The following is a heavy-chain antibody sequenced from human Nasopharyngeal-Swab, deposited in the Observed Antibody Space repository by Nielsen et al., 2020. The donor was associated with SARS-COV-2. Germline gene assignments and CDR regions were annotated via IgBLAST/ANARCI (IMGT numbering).Heavy chain of an antibody. J-gene: IGHJ4*02. CDR1: GFTFSSYS. CDR3: ARESRIVVVTGSFDY. CDR2: ISGSSCTI. Sequence: GESLKISCAASGFTFSSYSMNWVRQAPGRGLEWVSYISGSSCTIYYADSVKGRFTISRDNAKSSLYLQMNSLRDEDTAVYYCARESRIVVVTGSFDYWGQGTLVTVSS. D-gene: IGHD3-22*01. V-gene: IGHV3-48*02.